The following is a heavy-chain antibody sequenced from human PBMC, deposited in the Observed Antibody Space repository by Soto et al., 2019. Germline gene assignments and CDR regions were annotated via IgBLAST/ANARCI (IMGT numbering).Heavy chain of an antibody. CDR2: IVVGSGNT. CDR3: AADPPLWFAEFTNYYGMDV. D-gene: IGHD3-10*01. CDR1: GFTFTSSA. J-gene: IGHJ6*02. V-gene: IGHV1-58*01. Sequence: GASVKVSCKASGFTFTSSAVQWVRQARGQRLEWIGWIVVGSGNTNYAQKFQERVTITRDMSTSTAYMELSSLRSEDTAVYYCAADPPLWFAEFTNYYGMDVWGQGTTVTVSS.